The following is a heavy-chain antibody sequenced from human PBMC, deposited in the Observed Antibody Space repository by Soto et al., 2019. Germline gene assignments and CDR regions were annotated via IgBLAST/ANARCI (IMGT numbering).Heavy chain of an antibody. V-gene: IGHV3-30-3*01. CDR2: ISYDGSNK. CDR1: GFTFSSYA. Sequence: QVQLVESGGGVVQPGRSLRLSCAASGFTFSSYAMHWVRQAPGKGLEWVAVISYDGSNKYYADSVKGRFTISRDNSKNTLYLQMNSLRAEDTAVYYCARDPLDPPPGYCSGGSCGYYFDYWGQGTLVTVSS. D-gene: IGHD2-15*01. CDR3: ARDPLDPPPGYCSGGSCGYYFDY. J-gene: IGHJ4*02.